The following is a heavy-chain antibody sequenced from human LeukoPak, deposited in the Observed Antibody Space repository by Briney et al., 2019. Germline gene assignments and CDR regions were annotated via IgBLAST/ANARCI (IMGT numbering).Heavy chain of an antibody. D-gene: IGHD6-19*01. Sequence: SETLSLTCTVSGGSVSSYYCSWVRQPAGKGLEWIGRVYTSGSTNYNPSLKSRVTMSVDTSKNQFSLKLTSVTAADTAVYFCARSVWPPYFDYWGQGTLVTVSS. CDR2: VYTSGST. J-gene: IGHJ4*02. CDR1: GGSVSSYY. V-gene: IGHV4-4*07. CDR3: ARSVWPPYFDY.